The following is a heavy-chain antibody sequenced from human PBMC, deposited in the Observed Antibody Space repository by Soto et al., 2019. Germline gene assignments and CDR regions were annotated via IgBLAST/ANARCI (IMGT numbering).Heavy chain of an antibody. Sequence: GGSLRLSCAASGFSFSAYSMSRVRQAQGKGLEWVSFIDLSGTTTYYSDSVKGRFTISKDTARNTVYLQMKTLRVEDTAIYYCAKDRVPDNISSFDYWGEGVLVTGSS. CDR3: AKDRVPDNISSFDY. CDR1: GFSFSAYS. V-gene: IGHV3-23*05. D-gene: IGHD3-9*01. CDR2: IDLSGTTT. J-gene: IGHJ4*02.